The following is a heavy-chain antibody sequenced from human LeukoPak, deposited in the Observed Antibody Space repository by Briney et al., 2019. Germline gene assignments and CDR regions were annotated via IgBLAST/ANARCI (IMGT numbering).Heavy chain of an antibody. CDR1: GFTFSSYA. D-gene: IGHD3-16*01. V-gene: IGHV3-23*01. J-gene: IGHJ2*01. CDR2: ISGSGGST. Sequence: GGSLRLSCAASGFTFSSYAMSWVRQAPGKGLEWVSAISGSGGSTYYADSVKGRCTISRDNSKNTLYLQMNSLRAEDPAVYYCAKGWTDFTGGEYFDLWGRGTLVTVSS. CDR3: AKGWTDFTGGEYFDL.